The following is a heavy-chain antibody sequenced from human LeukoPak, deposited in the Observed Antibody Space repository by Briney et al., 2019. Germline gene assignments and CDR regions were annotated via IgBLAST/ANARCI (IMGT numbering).Heavy chain of an antibody. D-gene: IGHD1-7*01. CDR2: INDSGRT. CDR1: GGSFSNYY. J-gene: IGHJ6*03. V-gene: IGHV4-34*01. CDR3: ARRWNYGRNYYIDV. Sequence: PSETLSLTCAVYGGSFSNYYRSWIRQPPGRGLEWIGEINDSGRTNYNPSLMSRVTGSVDTSKNQFSLRLTSVTATDTAVYDCARRWNYGRNYYIDVWGNGATVSVSS.